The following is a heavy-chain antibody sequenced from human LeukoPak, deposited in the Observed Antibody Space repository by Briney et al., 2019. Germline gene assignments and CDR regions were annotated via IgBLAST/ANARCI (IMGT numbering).Heavy chain of an antibody. CDR1: GGTFSSYA. D-gene: IGHD6-6*01. J-gene: IGHJ4*02. V-gene: IGHV1-69*05. CDR3: ARGLSIAAPPED. CDR2: IIPIFGTA. Sequence: SVKVSCKASGGTFSSYAISWVRQAPGQGLEWMGGIIPIFGTANYAQKFQGRVTITTDESTSTAYMELSSLRSEDTAVYYCARGLSIAAPPEDWGQGTLVTVSS.